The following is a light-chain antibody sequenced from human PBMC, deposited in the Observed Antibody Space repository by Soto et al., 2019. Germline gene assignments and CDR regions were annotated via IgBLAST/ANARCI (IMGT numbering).Light chain of an antibody. V-gene: IGKV3-20*01. J-gene: IGKJ5*01. CDR1: QSVSSNS. Sequence: IVLTQSPATLSFSPCESATLSWRSSQSVSSNSLAWHQQKPGQAPRLLMYAASSRAAGIPDRFSGSGSGTEFTLTISSLQPDDFATYYCQQYNSYPITFGQGTRLEIK. CDR3: QQYNSYPIT. CDR2: AAS.